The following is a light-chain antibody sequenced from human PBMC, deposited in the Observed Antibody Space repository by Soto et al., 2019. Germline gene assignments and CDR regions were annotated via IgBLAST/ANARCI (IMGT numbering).Light chain of an antibody. J-gene: IGKJ5*01. CDR2: DAS. V-gene: IGKV1-5*01. CDR1: QTISTW. Sequence: DIQMTQSPSTLSAAVGDRVTITCRARQTISTWLAWYQQKPGKAPKLLIYDASSLESGVPSRFSGSGSGTEFTLTISSLQPEDFATYYCHSRAFGQGTRLEIK. CDR3: HSRA.